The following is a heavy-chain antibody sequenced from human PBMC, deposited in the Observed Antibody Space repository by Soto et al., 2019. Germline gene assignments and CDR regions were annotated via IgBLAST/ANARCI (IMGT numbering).Heavy chain of an antibody. CDR1: GFSFSTFG. Sequence: QVQMVESGGGVVQPGRSLTLSCAASGFSFSTFGMHWVHQAPGKGLQWLAVISNDGRNKYYEDSVKGRFTISRDNSKDTVFLQMNSLRGEDTGTYYCAKVVRADSTSSNFYYYSAMDVWGQGTTVTVSS. V-gene: IGHV3-30*18. D-gene: IGHD6-6*01. CDR2: ISNDGRNK. J-gene: IGHJ6*02. CDR3: AKVVRADSTSSNFYYYSAMDV.